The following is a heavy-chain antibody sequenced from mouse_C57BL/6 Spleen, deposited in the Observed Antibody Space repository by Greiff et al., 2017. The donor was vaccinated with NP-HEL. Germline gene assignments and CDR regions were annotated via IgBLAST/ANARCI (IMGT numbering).Heavy chain of an antibody. Sequence: QVQLQHSGAELVRPGTSVKVSCKASGYAFTNYLIEWVKQRPGQGLEWIGMINPGSGGTNYNEKFKGKATLTADKSSSTAYMQLSSLTSEDSAVYFCAREVYYDYERGYYFDYWGQGTTLTVAS. CDR2: INPGSGGT. D-gene: IGHD2-4*01. CDR1: GYAFTNYL. CDR3: AREVYYDYERGYYFDY. V-gene: IGHV1-54*01. J-gene: IGHJ2*01.